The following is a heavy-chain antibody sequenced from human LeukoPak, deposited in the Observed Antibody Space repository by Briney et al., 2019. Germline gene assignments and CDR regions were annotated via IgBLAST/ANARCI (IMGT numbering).Heavy chain of an antibody. Sequence: PGGSLRLSCAASGFTVNNNYMTWVRQAPGKGLEWVSVLYSNSITYYADSVKGRFTISRDSSKNTLYLQMNSLRAEDTAVYYCAGGITMMIVAPGYWGQGTLVTVSS. V-gene: IGHV3-53*01. CDR1: GFTVNNNY. J-gene: IGHJ4*02. CDR3: AGGITMMIVAPGY. D-gene: IGHD3-22*01. CDR2: LYSNSIT.